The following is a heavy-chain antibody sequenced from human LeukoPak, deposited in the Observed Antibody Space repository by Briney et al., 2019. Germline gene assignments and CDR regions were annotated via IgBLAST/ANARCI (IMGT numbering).Heavy chain of an antibody. V-gene: IGHV1-69*05. CDR1: GDTFTSYA. Sequence: GASVKVSCKASGDTFTSYAISWVRQAPGQGLEWMGRIIPIFGRTNYAQKFQGRVTITTDESTSTAYMELSRLRSEDTAVYYCGRGGRGYCSSKSCYDAFDIWGQGTMVTVSS. D-gene: IGHD2-2*01. CDR2: IIPIFGRT. J-gene: IGHJ3*02. CDR3: GRGGRGYCSSKSCYDAFDI.